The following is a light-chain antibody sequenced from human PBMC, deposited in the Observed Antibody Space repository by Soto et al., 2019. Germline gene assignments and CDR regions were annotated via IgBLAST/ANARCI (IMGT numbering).Light chain of an antibody. J-gene: IGLJ1*01. Sequence: QSVLTQPASVSGSPGQSITISCTGTSSDVGGFNYVSWYQQHPGKAPNRLIYEVNIRPSGFSNRFSGSKSGNTASLTISGLQAEDDADYYCSSYTSTSTFVFGTGTKVTVL. V-gene: IGLV2-14*01. CDR3: SSYTSTSTFV. CDR2: EVN. CDR1: SSDVGGFNY.